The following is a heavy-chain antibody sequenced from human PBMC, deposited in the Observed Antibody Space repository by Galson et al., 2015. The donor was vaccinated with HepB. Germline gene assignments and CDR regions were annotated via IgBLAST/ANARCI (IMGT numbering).Heavy chain of an antibody. V-gene: IGHV3-66*01. CDR3: ARVRSYSGYDSWSFDY. J-gene: IGHJ4*02. D-gene: IGHD5-12*01. CDR1: GFNVSSNY. Sequence: SLRLSCAASGFNVSSNYMSWVRQAPGKGLEWVSVIYSGGSTYYADSVKGRFTISRDNSKNTLDLQMNSLRAEDTAVYYCARVRSYSGYDSWSFDYWGQGTLVTVSS. CDR2: IYSGGST.